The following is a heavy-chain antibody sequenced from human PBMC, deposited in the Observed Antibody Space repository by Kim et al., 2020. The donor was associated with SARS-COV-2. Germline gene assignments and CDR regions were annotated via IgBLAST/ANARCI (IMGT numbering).Heavy chain of an antibody. CDR2: IKQDGSQK. D-gene: IGHD4-17*01. V-gene: IGHV3-7*01. J-gene: IGHJ5*02. CDR1: GFTFSSYW. CDR3: LRDYGGA. Sequence: GGSLRLSCAASGFTFSSYWMSWVRQAPGKGLEWVGNIKQDGSQKYYADSVKGRFTISRDNAESSLYLQMSSLRVGDTAVYYCLRDYGGAWGQGTLVTVSS.